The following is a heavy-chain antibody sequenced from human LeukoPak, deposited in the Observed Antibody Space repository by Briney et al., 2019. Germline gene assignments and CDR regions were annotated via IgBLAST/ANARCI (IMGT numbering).Heavy chain of an antibody. J-gene: IGHJ4*02. D-gene: IGHD2-2*01. CDR2: IWYDGSNK. V-gene: IGHV3-33*01. Sequence: GRSLRLSCAASGFTFSSYGMHWVRQAPGKGLEWGAVIWYDGSNKYYADSVKGRFTISRDNSKNTLYLQMNSLSAEDTAVYYCARGYCSSTSCYAVDYWGQGTLVTVSS. CDR3: ARGYCSSTSCYAVDY. CDR1: GFTFSSYG.